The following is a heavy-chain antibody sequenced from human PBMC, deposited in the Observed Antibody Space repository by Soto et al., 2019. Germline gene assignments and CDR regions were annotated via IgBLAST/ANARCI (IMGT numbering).Heavy chain of an antibody. CDR3: AKSPGYSSGWYSNYYFNY. J-gene: IGHJ4*02. CDR1: GFTFSSYA. V-gene: IGHV3-23*01. D-gene: IGHD6-19*01. CDR2: ISGTGGGT. Sequence: GGSLRLSCAASGFTFSSYAMSWVRQAPGKGLEWVSGISGTGGGTFYADSVKGRFTISRDDSKNTLYLQMNSLRAEDTAVYYCAKSPGYSSGWYSNYYFNYWGQGTLVTVSS.